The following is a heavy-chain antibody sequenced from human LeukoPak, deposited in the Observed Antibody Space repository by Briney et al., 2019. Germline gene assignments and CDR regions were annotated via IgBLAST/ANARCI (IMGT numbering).Heavy chain of an antibody. D-gene: IGHD3-22*01. CDR1: GFTFSSYA. V-gene: IGHV3-23*01. CDR2: ISSSGGRI. Sequence: GGSLRLSCAASGFTFSSYAMSWVRQAPGKGLEWVSGISSSGGRIFYADSVKGRFTISRDSSKNTLYLELNSLRAEDTAVYYCAKGIYYYDSSYSPQVIDYWGQGTLVTVSS. J-gene: IGHJ4*02. CDR3: AKGIYYYDSSYSPQVIDY.